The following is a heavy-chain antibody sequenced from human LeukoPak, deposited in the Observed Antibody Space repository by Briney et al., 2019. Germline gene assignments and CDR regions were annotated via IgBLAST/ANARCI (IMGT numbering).Heavy chain of an antibody. CDR1: APSISSDC. CDR2: IYYSGTT. D-gene: IGHD3-16*01. CDR3: ARYLRQSGTFYLDH. Sequence: SQTLSLTCTVSAPSISSDCSTCVRHPPGVGLEGIRYIYYSGTTNSNPPLKSRVTMSVDTSRNQFSLELPAVTAADSAVYYCARYLRQSGTFYLDHWGQGTLVTVSS. J-gene: IGHJ4*02. V-gene: IGHV4-59*01.